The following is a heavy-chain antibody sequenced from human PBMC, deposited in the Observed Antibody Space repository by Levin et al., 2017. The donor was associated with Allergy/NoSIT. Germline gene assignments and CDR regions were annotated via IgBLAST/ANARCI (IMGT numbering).Heavy chain of an antibody. CDR2: ISYDSTNR. CDR1: GFTFSNYG. D-gene: IGHD3-22*01. CDR3: AKVPYDSSGYDPQDTTYYDDLGMDV. Sequence: GGSLRLSCAASGFTFSNYGMHWVRQAPGKGLEWVALISYDSTNRHYAGSVKGRFTISRDNSKSTLHLEMNNLRPEDTAVYYCAKVPYDSSGYDPQDTTYYDDLGMDVWGQGTTVTVSS. J-gene: IGHJ6*02. V-gene: IGHV3-30*18.